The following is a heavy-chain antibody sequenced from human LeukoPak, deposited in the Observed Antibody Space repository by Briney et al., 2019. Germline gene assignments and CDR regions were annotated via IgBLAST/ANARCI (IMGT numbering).Heavy chain of an antibody. CDR2: IYPGDSDT. CDR3: ARDSGSSTFFFDYYGMDV. D-gene: IGHD6-6*01. V-gene: IGHV5-51*01. J-gene: IGHJ6*02. CDR1: GYSFTNYW. Sequence: GESLQISCKGSGYSFTNYWIGWVRQMPGKGLEWMGIIYPGDSDTRYSPSFQGQVTISADKSISTAYLQWSSLKASDTAMYYCARDSGSSTFFFDYYGMDVWGQGTTVTVSS.